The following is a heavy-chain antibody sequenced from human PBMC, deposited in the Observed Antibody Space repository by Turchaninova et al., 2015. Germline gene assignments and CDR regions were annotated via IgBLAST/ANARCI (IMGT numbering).Heavy chain of an antibody. Sequence: GFTFSSYGMHWVRQAPGKGLEWVAVISYDGSNKYYADSVKGRFTISRDNSKNTRYLQMNSLRAEDTAVYYCAKHCSSTSCYTDYWGQGTLVTVSS. CDR1: GFTFSSYG. D-gene: IGHD2-2*02. J-gene: IGHJ4*02. CDR3: AKHCSSTSCYTDY. V-gene: IGHV3-30*18. CDR2: ISYDGSNK.